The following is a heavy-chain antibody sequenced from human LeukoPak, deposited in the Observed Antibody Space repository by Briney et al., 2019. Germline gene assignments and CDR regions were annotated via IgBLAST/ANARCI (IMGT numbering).Heavy chain of an antibody. CDR1: GGSFSGYY. CDR2: INHSGST. V-gene: IGHV4-34*01. D-gene: IGHD3-10*01. Sequence: SETLSLTCAVYGGSFSGYYWSWIRQLPGKGLEWIGEINHSGSTNYNPSLKSRVTISVDTSKNQFSLKLSSVTAADTAVYYCARVDGITMVRGSNAAFDIWGQGTMVTVSS. J-gene: IGHJ3*02. CDR3: ARVDGITMVRGSNAAFDI.